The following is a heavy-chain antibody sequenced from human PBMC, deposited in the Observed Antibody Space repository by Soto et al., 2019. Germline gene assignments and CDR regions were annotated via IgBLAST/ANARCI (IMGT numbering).Heavy chain of an antibody. Sequence: SETLSLTCTVSGGSISSSSYYWGWIRQPPGKGLEWIGSIYYSGYTYYNPSLKSRVTISVDTSKNQFSLKLSSVTAADTAVYYCARSDHYYYDSSGYWDYWGQGTLVTVSS. CDR3: ARSDHYYYDSSGYWDY. CDR1: GGSISSSSYY. J-gene: IGHJ4*02. V-gene: IGHV4-39*01. D-gene: IGHD3-22*01. CDR2: IYYSGYT.